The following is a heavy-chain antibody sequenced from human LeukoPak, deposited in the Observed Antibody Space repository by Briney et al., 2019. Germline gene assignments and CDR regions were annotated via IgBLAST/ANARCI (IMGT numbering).Heavy chain of an antibody. V-gene: IGHV6-1*01. D-gene: IGHD5-24*01. Sequence: SQTLSLTCAISGDSVSSNSATWNWIRHSPSRGLESLGRTYYRSKWYSDYAVSVKSRITINADTSKNQFSLQLNSVTPEDTAVYYCTRGWNWFGPWGQGTLVTVSS. CDR1: GDSVSSNSAT. CDR2: TYYRSKWYS. CDR3: TRGWNWFGP. J-gene: IGHJ5*02.